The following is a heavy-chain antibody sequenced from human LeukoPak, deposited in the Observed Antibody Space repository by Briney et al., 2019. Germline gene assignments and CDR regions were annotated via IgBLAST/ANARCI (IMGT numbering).Heavy chain of an antibody. CDR3: ASQQQLDAFDI. V-gene: IGHV4-4*07. J-gene: IGHJ3*02. CDR2: IYTSGST. D-gene: IGHD6-13*01. Sequence: SETLSLTCTVSGGSISSYYWSWIRQPAGKGLEWIGRIYTSGSTNYNPSLKSRVTISVDKSKNQFSLKLSSVTAADTAVYYCASQQQLDAFDIWGQGTMVTVSS. CDR1: GGSISSYY.